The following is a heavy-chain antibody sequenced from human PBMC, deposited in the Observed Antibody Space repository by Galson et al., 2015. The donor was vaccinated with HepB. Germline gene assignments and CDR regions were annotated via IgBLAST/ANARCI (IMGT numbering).Heavy chain of an antibody. CDR3: AGEYCTNGVCPPLDY. V-gene: IGHV3-23*01. CDR2: ISGSGDTT. Sequence: LRLSCAASGFTFSNYALNWVRQAPGKGLEWVSAISGSGDTTYYADSVKGRFTISRDNSKKTLYLQMNSLRAEDTAVYYCAGEYCTNGVCPPLDYWGQGTLVTVSS. D-gene: IGHD2-8*01. J-gene: IGHJ4*02. CDR1: GFTFSNYA.